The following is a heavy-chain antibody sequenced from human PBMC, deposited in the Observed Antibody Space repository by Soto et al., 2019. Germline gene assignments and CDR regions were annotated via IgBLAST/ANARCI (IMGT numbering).Heavy chain of an antibody. J-gene: IGHJ3*01. D-gene: IGHD1-26*01. V-gene: IGHV3-9*01. Sequence: RLSCAASGFTFDQHAMHWVRQAPGKGLEWVSGISWNNGNIGYAASVKGRFTISRDNAKNSLYLQMERLRTEDTALYYCAKDILLGNSGSYPDAFDVWGQGTMVTVS. CDR2: ISWNNGNI. CDR3: AKDILLGNSGSYPDAFDV. CDR1: GFTFDQHA.